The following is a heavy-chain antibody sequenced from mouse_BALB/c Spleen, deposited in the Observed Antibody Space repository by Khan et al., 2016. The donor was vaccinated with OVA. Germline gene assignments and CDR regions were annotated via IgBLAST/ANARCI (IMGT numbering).Heavy chain of an antibody. D-gene: IGHD2-14*01. CDR2: MWSGGNT. V-gene: IGHV2-2*01. Sequence: VELVESGPGLVQPSQSLSITCTVSGFSLTTYGVHWVRQSPGKGLEWLGLMWSGGNTDYNAAFISRLSITKDNSKSQVFFKMNSLQADDTAMYYCARNSYMYDFTYWGQGTLVTVSA. CDR3: ARNSYMYDFTY. J-gene: IGHJ3*01. CDR1: GFSLTTYG.